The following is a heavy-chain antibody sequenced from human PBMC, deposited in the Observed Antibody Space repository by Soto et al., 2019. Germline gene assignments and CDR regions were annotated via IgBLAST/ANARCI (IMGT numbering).Heavy chain of an antibody. CDR3: VRDRDSDTWPSRDV. CDR1: GYSFTRNG. D-gene: IGHD1-26*01. Sequence: QVHLVQSGAELKKPGASVRVSCKASGYSFTRNGISWVRQAPGQGLEWMGWISAKNGDTNYAQKFQGRVIMTTDTSTCTAYMELRSLRSDDTAVYYCVRDRDSDTWPSRDVWGQGTTVTVSS. V-gene: IGHV1-18*01. J-gene: IGHJ6*02. CDR2: ISAKNGDT.